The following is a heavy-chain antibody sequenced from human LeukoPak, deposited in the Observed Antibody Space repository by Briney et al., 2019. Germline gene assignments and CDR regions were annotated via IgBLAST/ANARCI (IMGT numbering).Heavy chain of an antibody. CDR2: MNPNSGNR. Sequence: ASVKVSCKASGHTFTSHDINWVRQATGQGLEWMAWMNPNSGNRGYAPKFQDRVTMTRNTSISTAYMELSSLRSEDSAVYYCARGLGYDFLTGHDAFDIWGQGTMVTVSS. CDR1: GHTFTSHD. V-gene: IGHV1-8*01. D-gene: IGHD3-9*01. J-gene: IGHJ3*02. CDR3: ARGLGYDFLTGHDAFDI.